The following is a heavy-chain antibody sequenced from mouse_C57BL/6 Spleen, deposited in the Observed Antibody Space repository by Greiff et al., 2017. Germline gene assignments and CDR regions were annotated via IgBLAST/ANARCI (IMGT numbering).Heavy chain of an antibody. J-gene: IGHJ2*01. CDR2: IWSGGST. D-gene: IGHD2-1*01. Sequence: QVQLQQSGPGLVQPSQSLSITCTVSGFSLTSYGVHWVRQSPGKGLEWLGVIWSGGSTDYNAAFMSRLSITKDNSTSQVFFKMNSLQADDTAIYYCAKNSGNYGNHYFDYWGQGTTLTVSS. CDR3: AKNSGNYGNHYFDY. V-gene: IGHV2-5*01. CDR1: GFSLTSYG.